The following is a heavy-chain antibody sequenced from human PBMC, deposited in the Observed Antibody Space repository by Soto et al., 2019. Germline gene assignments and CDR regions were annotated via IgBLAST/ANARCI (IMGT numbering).Heavy chain of an antibody. CDR1: GGSISSGGYY. J-gene: IGHJ5*02. V-gene: IGHV4-31*03. D-gene: IGHD2-21*02. CDR3: ARARNRYCGGDCYWFDP. Sequence: PSETLSLTCTVSGGSISSGGYYWSWIRQHPGKGLEWIGYIYYSGSTYYNPSLKSRVTISVDTSKNQFSLKLSSVTAADTAVYYCARARNRYCGGDCYWFDPWGQGTLVTVSS. CDR2: IYYSGST.